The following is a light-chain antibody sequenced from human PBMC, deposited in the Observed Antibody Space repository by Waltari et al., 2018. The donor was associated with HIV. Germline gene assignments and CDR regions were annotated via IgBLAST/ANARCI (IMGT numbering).Light chain of an antibody. CDR1: SSDVFNYNY. V-gene: IGLV2-14*01. CDR2: EVS. Sequence: QSTLTQPVSVSGSPGQSITISCTGTSSDVFNYNYVSWYQQHPDRAPNLMIYEVSNRPSGVSKRFSRSKSGNTASLTISGLQAEDEADYYCSSYTRSSTYVFGTGTKVTVL. J-gene: IGLJ1*01. CDR3: SSYTRSSTYV.